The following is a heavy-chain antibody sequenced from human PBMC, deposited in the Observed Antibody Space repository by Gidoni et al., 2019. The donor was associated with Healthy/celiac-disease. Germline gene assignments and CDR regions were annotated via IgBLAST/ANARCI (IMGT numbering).Heavy chain of an antibody. J-gene: IGHJ3*02. CDR2: INWNGGST. V-gene: IGHV3-20*01. D-gene: IGHD6-13*01. Sequence: EVQLVESGGGVVRPGGSLSLSCAASGFAFDDYGMGWVRHAPGKGLEWVSGINWNGGSTGYADSVKGRFTISRDNAKNSLYLQMNSLRAEDTALYHCARVASSSEDGAFDIWGQGTMVTVSS. CDR1: GFAFDDYG. CDR3: ARVASSSEDGAFDI.